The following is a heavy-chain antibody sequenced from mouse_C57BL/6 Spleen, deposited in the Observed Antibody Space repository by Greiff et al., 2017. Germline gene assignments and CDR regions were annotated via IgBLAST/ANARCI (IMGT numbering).Heavy chain of an antibody. CDR3: ARDSYSKGRYYYAMDY. V-gene: IGHV5-4*01. J-gene: IGHJ4*01. CDR1: GFTFSSYA. Sequence: DVKLVESGGGLVKPGGSLKLSCAASGFTFSSYAMSWVRQTPEKRLEWVATISDGGSYTYYPDNVKGRFTISRDNAKNNLYLQMSHLKSEDTAMYYCARDSYSKGRYYYAMDYWGQGTSVTVSS. CDR2: ISDGGSYT. D-gene: IGHD2-5*01.